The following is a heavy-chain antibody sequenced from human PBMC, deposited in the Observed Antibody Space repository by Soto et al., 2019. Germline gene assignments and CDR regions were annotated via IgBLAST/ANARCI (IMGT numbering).Heavy chain of an antibody. V-gene: IGHV4-30-4*01. Sequence: SETLSLTCTVSGGSISSGDYYWSWIRQPPGKGLEWIGYIYYSGSTYYNPSLKSRVTISVDTSKNQFSLKLSSVTAADTAVYYCARAGGGSGSPPWFDPWGQGTLVTVSS. CDR2: IYYSGST. J-gene: IGHJ5*02. CDR3: ARAGGGSGSPPWFDP. CDR1: GGSISSGDYY. D-gene: IGHD3-10*01.